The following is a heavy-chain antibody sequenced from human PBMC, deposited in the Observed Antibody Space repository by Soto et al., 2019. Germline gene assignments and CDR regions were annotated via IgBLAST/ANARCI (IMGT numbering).Heavy chain of an antibody. D-gene: IGHD2-2*01. Sequence: QVQLVHSGAQVKKPGSSVKVSCKASGDSFSTYAVSWVRQAPGQGLEWMGKIIPLLRSTTYAQKFRGRVTITADETTSTAYMDLTSLTAEDTAVYYCATDSGIVAVPAAMGFDYWGQGTLVTVSS. CDR1: GDSFSTYA. CDR2: IIPLLRST. CDR3: ATDSGIVAVPAAMGFDY. V-gene: IGHV1-69*11. J-gene: IGHJ4*02.